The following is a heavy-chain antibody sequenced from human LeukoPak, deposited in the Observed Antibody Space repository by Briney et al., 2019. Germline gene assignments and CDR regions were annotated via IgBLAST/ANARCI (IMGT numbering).Heavy chain of an antibody. V-gene: IGHV3-23*01. CDR3: AKEQRENDYGDYVEESFDY. D-gene: IGHD4-17*01. CDR2: ISGSGGST. CDR1: GFTFSSYA. J-gene: IGHJ4*02. Sequence: GGSLRLSCAASGFTFSSYAMSWVRQAPGKGLEWVSAISGSGGSTYYADSVKGRFTISRDNSKNTLYPQMNSLRAEDTAVYYCAKEQRENDYGDYVEESFDYWGQGTLVTVSS.